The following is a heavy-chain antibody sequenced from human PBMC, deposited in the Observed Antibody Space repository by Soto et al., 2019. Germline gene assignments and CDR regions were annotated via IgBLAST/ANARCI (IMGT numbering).Heavy chain of an antibody. V-gene: IGHV3-30*19. CDR3: ARPPYFYDSASYVCYYGVDV. D-gene: IGHD3-10*01. CDR1: GFTFRNYG. J-gene: IGHJ6*02. Sequence: GGSLRLSCATSGFTFRNYGMHWVRQAPSKGLEWVALISDDGNNKYDADSVKGRFSISRDNSKNTLYLQVNSLRVEDTAVYYCARPPYFYDSASYVCYYGVDVWGPGTSVTVSS. CDR2: ISDDGNNK.